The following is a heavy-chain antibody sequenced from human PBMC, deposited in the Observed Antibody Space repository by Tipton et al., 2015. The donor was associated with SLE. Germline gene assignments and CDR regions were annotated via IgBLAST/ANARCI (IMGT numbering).Heavy chain of an antibody. Sequence: TLSLTCTVSGDSISSGSLYWTWIRQPAGKGLEWIGRIYTSGSTNYNPSLQSRVTISRDTSKNQFSLTLSSMTAADTAIYYCARGSVRADDFWGQGILVTVSP. CDR2: IYTSGST. J-gene: IGHJ4*02. V-gene: IGHV4-61*02. CDR3: ARGSVRADDF. D-gene: IGHD4-17*01. CDR1: GDSISSGSLY.